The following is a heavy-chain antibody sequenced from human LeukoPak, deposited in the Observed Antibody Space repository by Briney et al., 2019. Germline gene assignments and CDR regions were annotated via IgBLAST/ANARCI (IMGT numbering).Heavy chain of an antibody. J-gene: IGHJ6*02. V-gene: IGHV3-48*03. CDR2: ISSSGTTI. Sequence: GGSLRLSCAASGFTFDDYAMNWVRQAPGKGLEWVSYISSSGTTIYYADSVKGRFTISRDNDKNSLYLQMSSLRAEDTAVYYCAKALATRHMDVWGQGTTVTVSS. CDR1: GFTFDDYA. CDR3: AKALATRHMDV.